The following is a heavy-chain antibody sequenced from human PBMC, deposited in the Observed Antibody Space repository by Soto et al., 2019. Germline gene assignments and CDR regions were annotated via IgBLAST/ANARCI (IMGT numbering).Heavy chain of an antibody. D-gene: IGHD3-9*01. CDR3: AERGKYYDILTGYSPFDY. J-gene: IGHJ4*02. CDR1: GFTFSSYA. CDR2: ISGSGGST. Sequence: GSLRLSCAASGFTFSSYAMSWVRQAPGKGLEWVSAISGSGGSTYYADSVKGRFTISRDNSKNTLYLQMNSLRAEDTAVYYCAERGKYYDILTGYSPFDYWGQGTLVTVSS. V-gene: IGHV3-23*01.